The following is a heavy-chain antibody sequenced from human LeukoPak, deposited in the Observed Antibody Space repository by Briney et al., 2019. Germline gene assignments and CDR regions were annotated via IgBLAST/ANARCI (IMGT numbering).Heavy chain of an antibody. V-gene: IGHV3-30*18. CDR1: GFTFSSYG. J-gene: IGHJ6*04. CDR3: AKVGDYYYGMDV. Sequence: GRSLRLSCAASGFTFSSYGVHWVRQAPGKGLEWVAVIAYDGSNKYYADSVKGRFTISRDNSKNTLYLQMNSLRAEDTAVYYCAKVGDYYYGMDVWGKGTTVTVSS. CDR2: IAYDGSNK.